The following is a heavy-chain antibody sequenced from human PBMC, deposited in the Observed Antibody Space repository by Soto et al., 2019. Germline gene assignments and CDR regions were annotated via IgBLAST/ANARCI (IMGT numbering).Heavy chain of an antibody. V-gene: IGHV1-2*04. Sequence: GASVKVSCKASGYTFTGYYMHWVRQAPGRGLEWMGWINPNSGGTNYAQRFQGWVTMTRDTSISTAYMELSRLRSDDTAVYYCARAPPQQTIAAAGNPKYYFDYWGQGTLVTVSS. CDR2: INPNSGGT. CDR1: GYTFTGYY. D-gene: IGHD6-13*01. J-gene: IGHJ4*02. CDR3: ARAPPQQTIAAAGNPKYYFDY.